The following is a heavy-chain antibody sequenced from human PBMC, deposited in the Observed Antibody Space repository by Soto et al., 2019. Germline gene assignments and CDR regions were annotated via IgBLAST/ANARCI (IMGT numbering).Heavy chain of an antibody. J-gene: IGHJ4*02. Sequence: GYLRLSCAASGFTFSNYEMNWVRQAPGKGLEWVSYISSGGGTIYYADSVKGRFTISRDNAKSSLYLQMNNLRAEDTAIYYCARGGGYCTPTSCAIDSWGRGTPVTVSS. CDR1: GFTFSNYE. V-gene: IGHV3-48*03. CDR2: ISSGGGTI. CDR3: ARGGGYCTPTSCAIDS. D-gene: IGHD2-8*01.